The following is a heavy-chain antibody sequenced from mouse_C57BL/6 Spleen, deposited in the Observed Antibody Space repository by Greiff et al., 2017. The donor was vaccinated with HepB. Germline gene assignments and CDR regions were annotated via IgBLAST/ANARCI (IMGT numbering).Heavy chain of an antibody. V-gene: IGHV1-59*01. CDR2: IDPSDSYT. CDR3: AGGAYGYDEGFAY. CDR1: GYTFTSYW. D-gene: IGHD2-2*01. J-gene: IGHJ3*01. Sequence: VQLQQPGAELVRPGPSVKLSCKASGYTFTSYWMHWVKQRPGQGLEWIGVIDPSDSYTNYNQKFKGKATLTVDTSSSTAYMQLSSLTSEDSAVYYCAGGAYGYDEGFAYWGQGTLVTVSA.